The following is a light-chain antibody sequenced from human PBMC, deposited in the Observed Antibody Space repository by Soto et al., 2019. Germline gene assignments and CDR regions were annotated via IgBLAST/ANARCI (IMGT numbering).Light chain of an antibody. CDR1: QSVSRNY. CDR2: DAS. Sequence: ITLSQSPRTLSSAQGATATLSSMASQSVSRNYLAWFQHKPGQAPRLVIYDASDRATGIPARFSGSGSGTDFTLTISSLEPEDFAVYYCQQRSNWLTFGGGTKVDIK. CDR3: QQRSNWLT. J-gene: IGKJ4*01. V-gene: IGKV3-11*01.